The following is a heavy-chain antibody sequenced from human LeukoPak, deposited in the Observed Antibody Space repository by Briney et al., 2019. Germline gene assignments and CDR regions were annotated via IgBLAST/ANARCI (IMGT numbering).Heavy chain of an antibody. J-gene: IGHJ4*02. D-gene: IGHD3-10*01. V-gene: IGHV3-30*02. CDR3: AKDGRVGPNGEFDY. Sequence: GGSLRLSCAASGFTFSSYGMHWVRQAPGKGLEWVAFIRYDGSNKYYADSVKGRFTISRDNSKNTLYLQMNSLRAEDTAVYYCAKDGRVGPNGEFDYWGQGTLVTVSS. CDR1: GFTFSSYG. CDR2: IRYDGSNK.